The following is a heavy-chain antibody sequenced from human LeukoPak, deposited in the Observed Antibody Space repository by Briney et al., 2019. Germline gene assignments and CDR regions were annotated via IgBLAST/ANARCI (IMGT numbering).Heavy chain of an antibody. V-gene: IGHV3-23*01. J-gene: IGHJ4*02. Sequence: GGSLRLSCAASGFTFGDYYMSWVRQAPGKGLEWVSAISGSGGSTYYADSVKGRFTISRDNSKNTLYLQMNSLRAEDTAVYYCAKDRDGSYLNWGQGTLVTVSS. CDR3: AKDRDGSYLN. D-gene: IGHD1-26*01. CDR2: ISGSGGST. CDR1: GFTFGDYY.